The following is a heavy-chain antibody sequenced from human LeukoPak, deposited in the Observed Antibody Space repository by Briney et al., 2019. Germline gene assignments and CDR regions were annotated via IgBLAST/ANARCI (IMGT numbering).Heavy chain of an antibody. Sequence: GASVKVSCKASGYTFTGYYMHWVRQAPGQGHEWMGWINPNSGGTNYAQKFQGMVTMTRDTSISTAYMELSRLRSDDTAVYYCARYCSSTSCSQDYWGQGTLVTVSS. J-gene: IGHJ4*02. V-gene: IGHV1-2*02. CDR2: INPNSGGT. CDR3: ARYCSSTSCSQDY. D-gene: IGHD2-2*01. CDR1: GYTFTGYY.